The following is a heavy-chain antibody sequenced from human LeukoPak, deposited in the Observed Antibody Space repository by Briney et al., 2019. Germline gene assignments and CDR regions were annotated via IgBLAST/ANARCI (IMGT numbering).Heavy chain of an antibody. CDR2: ISYDGSNK. J-gene: IGHJ4*02. D-gene: IGHD3-3*01. CDR1: GFTFSSYG. V-gene: IGHV3-30*03. Sequence: GRSLRLSCAASGFTFSSYGMHWVRQAPGKGLEWVAVISYDGSNKYYADSVKGRFTISRDNSKNTLYLQMNSLRAEDTAVYYCARDSITIFGVVIPFDYWGQGTLVTVSS. CDR3: ARDSITIFGVVIPFDY.